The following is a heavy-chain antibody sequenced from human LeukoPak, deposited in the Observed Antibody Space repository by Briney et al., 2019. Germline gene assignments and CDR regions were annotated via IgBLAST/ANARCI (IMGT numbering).Heavy chain of an antibody. Sequence: SGTLSLTCAVSGGSISSSNWWSWVRQPPGKGLEWIGEIYHSGSTNYNPSLKSRVTISVDKSKNQSSLKLSSVTAADTAVYYCARRNYYGSGSYYLDYWGQGTLVTVSS. V-gene: IGHV4-4*02. CDR3: ARRNYYGSGSYYLDY. CDR2: IYHSGST. CDR1: GGSISSSNW. D-gene: IGHD3-10*01. J-gene: IGHJ4*02.